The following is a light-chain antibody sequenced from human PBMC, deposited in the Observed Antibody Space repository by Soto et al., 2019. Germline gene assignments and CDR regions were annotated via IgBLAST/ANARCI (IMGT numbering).Light chain of an antibody. CDR1: HSISSW. J-gene: IGKJ4*02. V-gene: IGKV1-5*03. Sequence: DSQMIQYPSTLSASIGPRVTITCRAGHSISSWLAWYQQKPGKASKLLISKASTLQSGGPPLCSGSGSGTEIAVNISSLQPEDFAPYYCQQYESYPMTFGGGTKVEIK. CDR2: KAS. CDR3: QQYESYPMT.